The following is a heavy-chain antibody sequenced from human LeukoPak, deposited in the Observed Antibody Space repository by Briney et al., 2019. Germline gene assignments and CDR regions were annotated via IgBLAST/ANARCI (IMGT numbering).Heavy chain of an antibody. Sequence: PGGSLRLSCAASGFTFSSYSMNWVRQAPGKGLEWVSYISSGSSTIYYADSVKGRLTISRDNAKNSLYLQMNSLRAEDTALYYCARDPTLYGPPNAFDIWGQGTMVTVSS. CDR2: ISSGSSTI. J-gene: IGHJ3*02. V-gene: IGHV3-48*04. CDR1: GFTFSSYS. D-gene: IGHD3-10*01. CDR3: ARDPTLYGPPNAFDI.